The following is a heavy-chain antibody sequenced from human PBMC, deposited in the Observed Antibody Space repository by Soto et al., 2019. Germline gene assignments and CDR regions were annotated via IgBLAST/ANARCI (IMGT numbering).Heavy chain of an antibody. CDR1: GYTFTSYD. CDR2: MNPNSGNT. V-gene: IGHV1-8*01. Sequence: ASVKVSCKASGYTFTSYDINWVRQATGQGLEWMGWMNPNSGNTGYAQKFQGRVTMTSNTSISTAYMELSSLRSEDTAVYYCARATNASDDRQWGQGALVTVSS. J-gene: IGHJ4*02. CDR3: ARATNASDDRQ. D-gene: IGHD2-8*01.